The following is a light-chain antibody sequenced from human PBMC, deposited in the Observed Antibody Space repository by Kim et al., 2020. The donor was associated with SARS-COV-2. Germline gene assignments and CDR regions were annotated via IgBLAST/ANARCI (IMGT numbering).Light chain of an antibody. Sequence: TLSVSAGDTVTITCRARQSITSGLAWYQQKPGKAPKLLIYAVSSLDSGIPSRCSGSGSGTQFTLTISSLQPDDFATYYCQQHNGYFGGGTKVDIK. J-gene: IGKJ4*01. CDR1: QSITSG. CDR2: AVS. CDR3: QQHNGY. V-gene: IGKV1-5*01.